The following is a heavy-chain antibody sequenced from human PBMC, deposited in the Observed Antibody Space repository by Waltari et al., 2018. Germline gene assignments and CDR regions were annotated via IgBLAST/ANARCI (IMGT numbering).Heavy chain of an antibody. CDR3: ARDRLRIMCSGGSCPRGFDP. CDR2: INPNSGGT. J-gene: IGHJ5*02. Sequence: QVQLVQSGAEVKKPGASVKVSCKASGYTFTGYYMHWVRQAPGQGLEWMGWINPNSGGTNYAQKFQGRVTMTRDTSISTAYMELSRLRSDDTAVYYCARDRLRIMCSGGSCPRGFDPWGQGTLVTVSS. D-gene: IGHD2-15*01. CDR1: GYTFTGYY. V-gene: IGHV1-2*02.